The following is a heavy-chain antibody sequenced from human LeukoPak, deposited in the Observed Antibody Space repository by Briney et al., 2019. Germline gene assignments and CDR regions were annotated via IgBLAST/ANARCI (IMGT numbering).Heavy chain of an antibody. D-gene: IGHD5-18*01. CDR2: IYTSGST. CDR1: GGSISRYY. J-gene: IGHJ4*02. CDR3: ATLGYSYGTDY. V-gene: IGHV4-4*07. Sequence: SETVSLTCTVSGGSISRYYWSWIRQPAGKGLEWIGRIYTSGSTNYNPSLKSRVTISVDTSKNQFSLKLSSVTAADTAVYYCATLGYSYGTDYWGQGTLVTVSS.